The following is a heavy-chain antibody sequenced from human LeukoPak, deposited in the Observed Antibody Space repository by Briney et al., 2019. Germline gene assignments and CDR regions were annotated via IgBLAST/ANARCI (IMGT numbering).Heavy chain of an antibody. Sequence: GGSESLVCAASGITFRSYAVSWVRQARGKGLEWVSAINGDGGSTYYADSVKGRFTISRDNSKNTLYLQMNSLRGEDTAVYYCARDQASFYFGSGSYSFDYWGPGTLVTVSS. CDR2: INGDGGST. CDR3: ARDQASFYFGSGSYSFDY. J-gene: IGHJ4*02. CDR1: GITFRSYA. D-gene: IGHD3-10*01. V-gene: IGHV3-23*01.